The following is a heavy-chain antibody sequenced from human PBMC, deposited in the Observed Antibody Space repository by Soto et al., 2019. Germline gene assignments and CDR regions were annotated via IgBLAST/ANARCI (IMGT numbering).Heavy chain of an antibody. J-gene: IGHJ6*02. CDR1: GFTFDDYA. Sequence: EVQLVESGGGLVQPGRSPRLSCAASGFTFDDYAMHWVRQAPGKGLEWVSGISWNSGSIGYADSVKGRFTISRDNAKNSLYLQMNSLRAEDTALYYCAKDNTAMAEYYYYGMDVWGQGTTVTVSS. D-gene: IGHD5-18*01. V-gene: IGHV3-9*01. CDR3: AKDNTAMAEYYYYGMDV. CDR2: ISWNSGSI.